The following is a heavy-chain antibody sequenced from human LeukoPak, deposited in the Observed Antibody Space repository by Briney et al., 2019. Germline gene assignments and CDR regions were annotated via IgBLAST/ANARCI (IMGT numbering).Heavy chain of an antibody. J-gene: IGHJ6*03. CDR3: ARLRVQQLASSYYMDV. CDR2: LYYGVNT. CDR1: GDSVTTTNFY. V-gene: IGHV4-39*01. D-gene: IGHD6-13*01. Sequence: SETLSLTCTVSGDSVTTTNFYWGWIRQAPGKGLEWIGSLYYGVNTYYKPSLKSRVTISVDTSLNQFSLILTSVTAADTGVYYCARLRVQQLASSYYMDVWGKGTTVTLSS.